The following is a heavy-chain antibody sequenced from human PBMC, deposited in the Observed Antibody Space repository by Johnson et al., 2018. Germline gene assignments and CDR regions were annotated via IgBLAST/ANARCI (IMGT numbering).Heavy chain of an antibody. CDR2: INHSGST. D-gene: IGHD6-6*01. J-gene: IGHJ6*02. CDR1: GGSFSGYY. CDR3: ARGRTEAARRPGYYYGMDV. Sequence: QVQLQQWGAGLLKPSETLSLTCAVYGGSFSGYYWSWIRQPPGKGLEWIGEINHSGSTNYNPSLKSRVTISVDTSKNQFSLKLSSVTAADTAVYYCARGRTEAARRPGYYYGMDVWGQGTTVTVSS. V-gene: IGHV4-34*01.